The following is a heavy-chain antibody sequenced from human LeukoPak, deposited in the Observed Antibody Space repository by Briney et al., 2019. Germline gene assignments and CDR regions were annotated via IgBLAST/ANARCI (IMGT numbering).Heavy chain of an antibody. J-gene: IGHJ4*02. CDR2: VYYSGST. Sequence: PSETLSLTCTVYGGSISSSDYYWGWIRRPPGKGLEWIGSVYYSGSTHYNPSLKSRVTISVDMSKNQFSLKLSSVTAADTALYFCARQFRDSSGYYYFDYWGLGTLITVSS. D-gene: IGHD3-22*01. CDR1: GGSISSSDYY. CDR3: ARQFRDSSGYYYFDY. V-gene: IGHV4-39*01.